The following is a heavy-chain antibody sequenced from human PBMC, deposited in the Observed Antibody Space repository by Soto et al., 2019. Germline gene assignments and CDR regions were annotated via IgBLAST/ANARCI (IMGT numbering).Heavy chain of an antibody. V-gene: IGHV4-30-4*01. D-gene: IGHD3-22*01. CDR2: IYYSGST. CDR3: ARDKLDYYDNTGRYSDY. CDR1: GVSISSGDYY. J-gene: IGHJ4*02. Sequence: SETLSLTCTVSGVSISSGDYYWSWIRQPPGKGLEWIGYIYYSGSTYYNPSLKSRVTISVDTSKNQFSLKLSSVTAADTAVYYCARDKLDYYDNTGRYSDYWGQGTLVTVSS.